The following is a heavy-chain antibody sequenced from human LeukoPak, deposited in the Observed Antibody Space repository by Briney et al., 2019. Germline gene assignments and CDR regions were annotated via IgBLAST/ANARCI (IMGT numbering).Heavy chain of an antibody. CDR1: GGSFSGYY. V-gene: IGHV4-34*01. J-gene: IGHJ6*03. Sequence: SETLSLTCAVYGGSFSGYYWSWIRQPPGKGLEWIGEINHSGSTNYNPSPKSRVTISVDTSKNQFSLKLSSVTAADTAVYYCARVVVGGARSYYYYYYMDVWGKGTTVTVSS. CDR2: INHSGST. D-gene: IGHD3-16*01. CDR3: ARVVVGGARSYYYYYYMDV.